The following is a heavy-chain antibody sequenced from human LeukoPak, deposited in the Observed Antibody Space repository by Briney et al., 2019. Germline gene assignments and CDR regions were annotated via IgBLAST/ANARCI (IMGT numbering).Heavy chain of an antibody. D-gene: IGHD4-23*01. Sequence: PGGSLRLSCAASGFTFSSYGMVWVRQAPGKGLEYVSGITSNGGTTYYGNSVKGRFTISRDNSKDTLYLQMGRLRTEDMAVYYCARGIRWASDYWGQGTLVTVAS. CDR2: ITSNGGTT. V-gene: IGHV3-64*01. CDR1: GFTFSSYG. J-gene: IGHJ4*02. CDR3: ARGIRWASDY.